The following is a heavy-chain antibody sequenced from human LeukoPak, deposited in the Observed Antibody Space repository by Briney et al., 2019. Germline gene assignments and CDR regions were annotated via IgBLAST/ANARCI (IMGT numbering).Heavy chain of an antibody. Sequence: GGSLRLSCAASGFTFSSYVMHWVRQAPGKGLEWVAFISYDGRNNYYADSVKGRFTISRDNSKNTLYLQMNSLRAEDTAVYYCARGHTGRLSYYFDYWGQGTLVTVSS. J-gene: IGHJ4*02. CDR2: ISYDGRNN. CDR1: GFTFSSYV. CDR3: ARGHTGRLSYYFDY. D-gene: IGHD3-10*01. V-gene: IGHV3-30*04.